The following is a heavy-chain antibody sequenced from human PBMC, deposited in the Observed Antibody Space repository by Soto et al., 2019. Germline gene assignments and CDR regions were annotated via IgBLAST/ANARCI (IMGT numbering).Heavy chain of an antibody. V-gene: IGHV1-18*01. J-gene: IGHJ5*02. CDR1: GYTFTSYG. CDR3: ARDLITIFGVVNEGWFDP. D-gene: IGHD3-3*01. Sequence: GASVKVSCKASGYTFTSYGMSRVRQAPGQGLEWMGWISAYNGNTNYAQKLQGRVTMTTDTSTSTAYMELRSLRSDDTAVYYCARDLITIFGVVNEGWFDPWGQGTLVTVSS. CDR2: ISAYNGNT.